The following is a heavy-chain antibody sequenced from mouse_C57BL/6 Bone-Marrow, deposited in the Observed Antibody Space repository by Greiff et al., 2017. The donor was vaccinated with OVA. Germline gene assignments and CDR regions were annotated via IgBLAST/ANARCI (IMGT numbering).Heavy chain of an antibody. CDR2: IDPETGGT. D-gene: IGHD2-1*01. J-gene: IGHJ3*01. CDR3: TRYCNYDWFAN. V-gene: IGHV1-15*01. CDR1: GYTFTDYE. Sequence: QVQLQQSGAELVRPGASVTLSCKASGYTFTDYEMHWVKQTPVHGLEWIGAIDPETGGTAYNQKFKGKAILTADKSSSTAYMELRSLTSEDSAVYYCTRYCNYDWFANWGQGTLVTVSA.